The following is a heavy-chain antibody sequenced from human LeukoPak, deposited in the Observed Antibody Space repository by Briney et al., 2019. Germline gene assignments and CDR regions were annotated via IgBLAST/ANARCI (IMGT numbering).Heavy chain of an antibody. CDR3: ARADPGAKPQSY. D-gene: IGHD1-14*01. CDR2: INPNSGGT. CDR1: GYTFTGYY. V-gene: IGHV1-2*02. Sequence: GASVKVSCKASGYTFTGYYMHWVRQAPGQGLEWMGWINPNSGGTSYAQKFQGRVTMTRDTSISTAYMELSRLRSDDTAVYYCARADPGAKPQSYWGQGTLVTVSS. J-gene: IGHJ4*02.